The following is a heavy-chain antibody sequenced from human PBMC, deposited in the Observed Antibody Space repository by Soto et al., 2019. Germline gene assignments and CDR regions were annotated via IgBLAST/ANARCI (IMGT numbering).Heavy chain of an antibody. CDR2: ISYDGSNK. D-gene: IGHD3-10*01. Sequence: QVQLVESGGGVVQPGRSLRLSCAASGFTFSSYAMHWVRQAPGKGLEWVAVISYDGSNKYYADSVKVRFTISRDNSKNTLYLQMNSLRAEETAVYYCASGSPYGSGSYYMSGMDVWGQGTTVTVSS. V-gene: IGHV3-30-3*01. J-gene: IGHJ6*02. CDR3: ASGSPYGSGSYYMSGMDV. CDR1: GFTFSSYA.